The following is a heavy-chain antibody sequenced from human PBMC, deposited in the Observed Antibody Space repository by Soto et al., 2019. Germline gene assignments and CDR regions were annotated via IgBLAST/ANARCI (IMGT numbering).Heavy chain of an antibody. CDR3: AKDLGGDYDGEYFQH. J-gene: IGHJ1*01. CDR1: GFTFSSYP. CDR2: ISGSGGST. Sequence: AGGSLSLSCAASGFTFSSYPMSWVRQAPGKGLEWVSAISGSGGSTYYADSVKGQFTISRDNSKNTLYLQMNSLRAEDTAVYYCAKDLGGDYDGEYFQHWGQGTLVTVSS. D-gene: IGHD4-17*01. V-gene: IGHV3-23*01.